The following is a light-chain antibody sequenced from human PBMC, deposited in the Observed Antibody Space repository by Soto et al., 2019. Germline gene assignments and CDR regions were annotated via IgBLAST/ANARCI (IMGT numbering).Light chain of an antibody. CDR1: QSIGRW. V-gene: IGKV1-5*01. Sequence: DLQMTQSPSTLSASVGDRVTITCRASQSIGRWLAWYQQKPGEAPKLLIYDVSSLQGGVPSRFSGSGSGTDFTLTISRLQPDDSATYYCQQYAGYWTFGQGTKVDIK. CDR2: DVS. CDR3: QQYAGYWT. J-gene: IGKJ1*01.